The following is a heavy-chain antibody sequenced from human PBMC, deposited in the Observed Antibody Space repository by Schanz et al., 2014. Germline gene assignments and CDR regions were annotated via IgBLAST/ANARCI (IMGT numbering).Heavy chain of an antibody. D-gene: IGHD3-3*02. CDR2: IHHSGSI. V-gene: IGHV4-34*01. Sequence: QVQLQQWGAGLLKPSETLSLTCAVYGGPFSGYFWSWIRQSPGKGLQWIGEIHHSGSIIYNPSLRSGLAISMDTSKNQFFLKVSSVTAADTAVYYCARHLVNAYGMDVWGQGTAVTVSS. J-gene: IGHJ6*02. CDR1: GGPFSGYF. CDR3: ARHLVNAYGMDV.